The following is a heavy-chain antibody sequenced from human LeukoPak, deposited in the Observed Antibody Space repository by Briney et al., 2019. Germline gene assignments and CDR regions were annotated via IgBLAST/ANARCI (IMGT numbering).Heavy chain of an antibody. V-gene: IGHV1-24*01. CDR2: FDPEDGET. CDR1: GFDFSIYS. CDR3: ATGVGSSSGWRAVFDY. Sequence: PGGSLRLSCAASGFDFSIYSMNWARQAPGKGLEWMGGFDPEDGETIYAQKFQGRVTMTEDTSTDTAYMELSSLRSEDTAVYYCATGVGSSSGWRAVFDYWGQGTLVTVSS. J-gene: IGHJ4*02. D-gene: IGHD6-19*01.